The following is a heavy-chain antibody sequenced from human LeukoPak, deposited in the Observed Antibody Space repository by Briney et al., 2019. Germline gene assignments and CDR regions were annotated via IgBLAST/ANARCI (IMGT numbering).Heavy chain of an antibody. V-gene: IGHV3-13*01. Sequence: QPGGSLRLSCAASGFTFSSYDMHWVRQATGKGLEWVSAIGTAGDTYYPGSVKGRFTISRENAKNSLYLQMNSLRAGDTAVYYCIASSWTYGMDVWGQGTTVTVSS. CDR2: IGTAGDT. CDR3: IASSWTYGMDV. D-gene: IGHD6-13*01. J-gene: IGHJ6*02. CDR1: GFTFSSYD.